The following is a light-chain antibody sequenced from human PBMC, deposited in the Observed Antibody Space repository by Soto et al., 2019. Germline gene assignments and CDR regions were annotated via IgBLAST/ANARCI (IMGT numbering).Light chain of an antibody. CDR2: DVS. V-gene: IGLV2-14*01. CDR1: SSDVGGYNY. Sequence: QSVLTQPASVSGSPGQSITISCTGTSSDVGGYNYVSWYQQHPGKAPKLMIYDVSNRPSGVSNRFSGSKSGNTASLTISGLQAEDEADYYCSSYTSSRTKVFGTGTKGTVL. J-gene: IGLJ1*01. CDR3: SSYTSSRTKV.